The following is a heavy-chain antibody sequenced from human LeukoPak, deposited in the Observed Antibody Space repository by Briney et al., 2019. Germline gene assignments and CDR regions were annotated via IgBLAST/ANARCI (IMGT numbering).Heavy chain of an antibody. V-gene: IGHV3-23*01. J-gene: IGHJ4*02. CDR1: GFTFSSYA. D-gene: IGHD4/OR15-4a*01. Sequence: GGSLRLSCAASGFTFSSYATSWVRQAPGKGLEWVSVISGSGGSTYYADAVKGRFTISRDNSKNTLYLQMNSLRAEDTAVYYCAKAIVLTTLSSFDYWGQGTLVTVSS. CDR3: AKAIVLTTLSSFDY. CDR2: ISGSGGST.